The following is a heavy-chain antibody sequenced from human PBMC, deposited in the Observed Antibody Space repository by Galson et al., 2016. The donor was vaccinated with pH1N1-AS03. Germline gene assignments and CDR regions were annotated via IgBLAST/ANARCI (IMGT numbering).Heavy chain of an antibody. CDR3: AREVLVPSSPNYFDS. J-gene: IGHJ4*02. CDR1: GASISSSDYY. D-gene: IGHD1-26*01. V-gene: IGHV4-39*02. Sequence: TLSLTCTVSGASISSSDYYWGWVRQLPGKGLEWIGTFWYNGDTYTFYNPSLKSRVTISADMSNNQVSLNVTSVTAADTAIYYCAREVLVPSSPNYFDSWGQGTLVSVSS. CDR2: FWYNGDTYT.